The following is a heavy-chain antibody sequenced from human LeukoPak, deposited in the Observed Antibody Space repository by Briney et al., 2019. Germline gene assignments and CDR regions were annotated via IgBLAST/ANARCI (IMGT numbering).Heavy chain of an antibody. CDR3: AKDSFTPFHWTPKETGTGMNFDY. CDR1: GFTFSSYG. D-gene: IGHD1-7*01. V-gene: IGHV3-30*02. Sequence: PGGSLRLSCAASGFTFSSYGMHWVRQAPGKGLEWVAFIRYDGSNKYYADSVKGRFTISRDNSKNTLYLQMNSLRAEDTAVYYCAKDSFTPFHWTPKETGTGMNFDYWGQGTLVTVSS. J-gene: IGHJ4*02. CDR2: IRYDGSNK.